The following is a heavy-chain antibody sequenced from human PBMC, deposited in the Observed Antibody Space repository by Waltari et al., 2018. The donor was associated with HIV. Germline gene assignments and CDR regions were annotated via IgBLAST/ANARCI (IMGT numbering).Heavy chain of an antibody. D-gene: IGHD3-10*01. J-gene: IGHJ4*02. CDR2: INHSGST. CDR1: GGSFSGNY. Sequence: QVQLQQWGAGLLKPSETLSLTCAVYGGSFSGNYWTWIRQPPGKGLEWIGEINHSGSTNYNPSLKSRVTISIDTSTNQFSLKLDYVTAADTAVYYCARGSVYFDPSGSYSIPDYWGQGTLVSVSS. V-gene: IGHV4-34*02. CDR3: ARGSVYFDPSGSYSIPDY.